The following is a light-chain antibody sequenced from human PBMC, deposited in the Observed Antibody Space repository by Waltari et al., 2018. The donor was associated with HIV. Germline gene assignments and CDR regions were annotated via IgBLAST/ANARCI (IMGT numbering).Light chain of an antibody. Sequence: QFMLTQPPSVSAAPGQKVPISCSGSASNIGKNYLSWYQHVPGTAPKLLIFDNNKRPSGISGRFSGSKSGTSGTLAIFGLQTGDEADYYCGTWDSSLSAYVFGTVTKVTVL. CDR3: GTWDSSLSAYV. J-gene: IGLJ1*01. CDR1: ASNIGKNY. V-gene: IGLV1-51*01. CDR2: DNN.